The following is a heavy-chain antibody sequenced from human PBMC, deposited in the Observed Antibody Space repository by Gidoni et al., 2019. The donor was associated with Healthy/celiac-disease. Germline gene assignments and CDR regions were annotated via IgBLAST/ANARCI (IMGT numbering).Heavy chain of an antibody. V-gene: IGHV3-9*01. CDR3: AKDRVPAAGAGENYFYGMDV. J-gene: IGHJ6*02. CDR1: GFIFDDYA. D-gene: IGHD6-13*01. Sequence: EVQPVESGGGLVQPGRSLRVSCAASGFIFDDYAMHWVRQAPGKGLEWVSGISWNSGSIAYADSVKGRFAISRDNAKNSLYLQLNSLRAEDTALYYCAKDRVPAAGAGENYFYGMDVWGQGTTVTVSS. CDR2: ISWNSGSI.